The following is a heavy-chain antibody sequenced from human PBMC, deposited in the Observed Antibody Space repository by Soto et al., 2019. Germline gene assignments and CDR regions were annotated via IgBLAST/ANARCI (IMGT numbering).Heavy chain of an antibody. CDR1: GYGFTSYW. CDR3: ARGRYYYDSSGLRVAFDI. D-gene: IGHD3-22*01. V-gene: IGHV5-51*01. CDR2: IYPGDSDT. J-gene: IGHJ3*02. Sequence: GESLKISCKGSGYGFTSYWIGWVRQMPGKGLEWMGIIYPGDSDTRYSPSFQGQVTISADKSISTAYLQWSSLKASDTAMYYCARGRYYYDSSGLRVAFDICGQRSMGTVSS.